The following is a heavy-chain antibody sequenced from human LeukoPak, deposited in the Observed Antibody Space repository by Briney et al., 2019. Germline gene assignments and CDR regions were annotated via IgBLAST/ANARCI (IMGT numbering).Heavy chain of an antibody. Sequence: GGSLRLSCAASGFTFSTSGMHWVRQAPGKGLEWVAVISYDGSNKYYADSVKGRFTISRDSSKNTLYLQMNSLRAEDAAVYYCAKAPVTTCSGAYCYPFDYWGQGTLVTVSS. CDR2: ISYDGSNK. V-gene: IGHV3-30*12. CDR1: GFTFSTSG. J-gene: IGHJ4*02. D-gene: IGHD2-15*01. CDR3: AKAPVTTCSGAYCYPFDY.